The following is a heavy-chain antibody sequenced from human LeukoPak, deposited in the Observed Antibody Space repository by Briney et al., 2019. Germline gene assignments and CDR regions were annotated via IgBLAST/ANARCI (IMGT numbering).Heavy chain of an antibody. D-gene: IGHD4-23*01. CDR3: ASIYGGNPTGC. CDR1: GFTFGSYA. V-gene: IGHV3-30*01. Sequence: GGSLRLSCAASGFTFGSYAMHWVRQAPGKGLEWVAVISYDGSNKYYADSVKGRFTISRDNSKNTLYLQMNSLRAEDAAVYYCASIYGGNPTGCWGQGTLVTVSS. CDR2: ISYDGSNK. J-gene: IGHJ4*02.